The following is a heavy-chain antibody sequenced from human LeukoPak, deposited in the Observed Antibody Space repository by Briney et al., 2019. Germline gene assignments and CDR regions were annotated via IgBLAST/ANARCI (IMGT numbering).Heavy chain of an antibody. CDR1: GFTFSSYA. D-gene: IGHD2-2*01. CDR3: AKAGYCSSTSCHQDAFDI. J-gene: IGHJ3*02. V-gene: IGHV3-23*01. CDR2: ISGSGGST. Sequence: PGGSLRLSCAASGFTFSSYAMSWVRQAPGKGLEWVSAISGSGGSTYYADSVKGRFTISRDNSKNTLYLQTNSLRAEDTAVYYCAKAGYCSSTSCHQDAFDIWGQGTMVTVSS.